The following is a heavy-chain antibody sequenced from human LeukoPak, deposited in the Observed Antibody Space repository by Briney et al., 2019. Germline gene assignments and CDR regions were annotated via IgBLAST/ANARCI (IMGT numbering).Heavy chain of an antibody. CDR1: GGSISSYY. V-gene: IGHV4-59*08. CDR2: IYYTGST. J-gene: IGHJ5*02. CDR3: ARGIRGVATIAWFDP. D-gene: IGHD5-12*01. Sequence: SETLSLTCSVSGGSISSYYWSWIRQPPGKGLEWIGYIYYTGSTNYNPSLKSRVTISVDTSKNQFSLKLSSVTAADTAVYYCARGIRGVATIAWFDPWGQGTLVTVSS.